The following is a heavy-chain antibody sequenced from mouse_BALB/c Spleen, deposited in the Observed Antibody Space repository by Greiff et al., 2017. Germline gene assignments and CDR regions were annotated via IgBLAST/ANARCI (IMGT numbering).Heavy chain of an antibody. Sequence: QVQLKESGAELVKPGASVKLSCKASGYSFTSYWMHWVKQRPGQGLEWIGEIDPSDSYTNYYQKFKGKATLTVDKSSSTAYMQLSRLTSEDSVVYYCERGMDEGYYVWFAYWGQGTLVTVSA. V-gene: IGHV1-69*02. D-gene: IGHD2-3*01. J-gene: IGHJ3*01. CDR3: ERGMDEGYYVWFAY. CDR1: GYSFTSYW. CDR2: IDPSDSYT.